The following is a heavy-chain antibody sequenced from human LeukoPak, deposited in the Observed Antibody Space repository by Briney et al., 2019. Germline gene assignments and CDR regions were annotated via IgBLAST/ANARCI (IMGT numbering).Heavy chain of an antibody. CDR2: INPNSGET. CDR3: ARDRDYSNTVRGFDY. V-gene: IGHV1-2*02. Sequence: ASVKVSCKTSGYTFTDYYIHWVRQAPGQGLEWMGWINPNSGETKSAQKFQGRVTMTGDTSISTAYMELSRVTSDDTAVYYCARDRDYSNTVRGFDYWGQGTLVTVSS. D-gene: IGHD4-11*01. CDR1: GYTFTDYY. J-gene: IGHJ4*02.